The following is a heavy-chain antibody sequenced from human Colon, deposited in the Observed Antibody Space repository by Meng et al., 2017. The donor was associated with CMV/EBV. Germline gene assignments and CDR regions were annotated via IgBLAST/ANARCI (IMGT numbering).Heavy chain of an antibody. J-gene: IGHJ4*02. CDR2: VSRDSAIYT. Sequence: QGHVVESGGDFVKPGGSLRLSCAAYGFTFSDDYMHRVRQAQGKGLEWISYVSRDSAIYTKYADSVRGRFTVSRDNAKNSLYLQMNNLRAEDTAVYYCTREGGAKRFDSWGQGTLVTVSS. CDR3: TREGGAKRFDS. V-gene: IGHV3-11*06. CDR1: GFTFSDDY. D-gene: IGHD3-16*01.